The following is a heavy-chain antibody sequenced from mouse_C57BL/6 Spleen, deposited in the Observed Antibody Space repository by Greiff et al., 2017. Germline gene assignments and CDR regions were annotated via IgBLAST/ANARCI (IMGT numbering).Heavy chain of an antibody. V-gene: IGHV2-2*01. D-gene: IGHD1-1*01. CDR2: IWSGGST. Sequence: QVQLQQSGPGLVQPSQSLSITCTVSGFSLTSYGVHWVRQSPGKGLEWLGVIWSGGSTDYYAAFISRLSISKDNSKSQVFFKMNSLQADDTAIYYCASSSYFAYWGQGTLVTVSA. J-gene: IGHJ3*01. CDR3: ASSSYFAY. CDR1: GFSLTSYG.